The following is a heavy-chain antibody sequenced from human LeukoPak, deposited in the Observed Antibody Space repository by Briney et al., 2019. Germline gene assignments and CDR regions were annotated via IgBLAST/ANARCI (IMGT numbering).Heavy chain of an antibody. CDR2: IYYTGTT. CDR1: GGSISNYY. V-gene: IGHV4-59*01. J-gene: IGHJ4*02. D-gene: IGHD6-13*01. CDR3: ARDRRPAITAAGFDY. Sequence: SETLSLTCIVSGGSISNYYWSWIRQPPGKSLEWIGYIYYTGTTNYNPSLESRVTMSVDTSKNQFSLRLSSVTAADTAVYYCARDRRPAITAAGFDYWGQGALVTVSS.